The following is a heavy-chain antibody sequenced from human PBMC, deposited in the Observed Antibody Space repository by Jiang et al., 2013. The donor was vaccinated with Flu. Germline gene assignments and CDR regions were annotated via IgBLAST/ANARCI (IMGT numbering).Heavy chain of an antibody. Sequence: PGLVKPSETLSLTCTVSGGSVSSGSYYWSWIRQPPGKGLEWIGYIYYSGSTNYNPSLKSRVTISVDTSKNQFSLKLSSVTAADTAVYYCARDRGSGYEFDYWGQGTLVTVSS. J-gene: IGHJ4*02. D-gene: IGHD5-12*01. V-gene: IGHV4-61*01. CDR2: IYYSGST. CDR3: ARDRGSGYEFDY. CDR1: GGSVSSGSYY.